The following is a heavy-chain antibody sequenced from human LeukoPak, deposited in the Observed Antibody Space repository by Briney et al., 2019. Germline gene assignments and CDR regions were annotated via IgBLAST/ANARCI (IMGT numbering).Heavy chain of an antibody. J-gene: IGHJ1*01. CDR1: GFTFSSYS. D-gene: IGHD3-22*01. Sequence: PGGSLRLSCAASGFTFSSYSMNWVRQAPGKGLEWVSSISSSSSYIYYADSVKGRFTISRDNSKNTLYLQTNSLRAEDTAVYYCAKEAYDSSGYYAEYFQHWGQGTLVTVSS. CDR2: ISSSSSYI. CDR3: AKEAYDSSGYYAEYFQH. V-gene: IGHV3-21*04.